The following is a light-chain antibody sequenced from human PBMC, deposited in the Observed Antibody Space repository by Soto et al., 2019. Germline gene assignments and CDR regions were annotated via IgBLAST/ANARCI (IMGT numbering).Light chain of an antibody. CDR2: EVT. CDR1: SSDVGSYDL. Sequence: QSALTQPASVSGSPGQSITISCTGTSSDVGSYDLVSWYRQYPGKAPKLMIYEVTKRSSGVSVRFSGSKSGNTASLTISGLQAGDEADYYCCSYAGSSSFLIFGGGTKLTVL. CDR3: CSYAGSSSFLI. V-gene: IGLV2-23*02. J-gene: IGLJ2*01.